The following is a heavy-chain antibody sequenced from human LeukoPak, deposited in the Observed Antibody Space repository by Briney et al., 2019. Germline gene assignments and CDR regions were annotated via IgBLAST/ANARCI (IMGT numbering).Heavy chain of an antibody. D-gene: IGHD3-10*01. CDR2: IKSKTDGGTT. Sequence: GGSLRLSCAASGFTFSNAWMSWVRQAPGKGLEWVGRIKSKTDGGTTDYAAPVKGRFTISRDDSKNTLYLQMNSLKTEDTAVYYCTPLFGEFLMDVWGKGTTVTISS. CDR1: GFTFSNAW. V-gene: IGHV3-15*01. CDR3: TPLFGEFLMDV. J-gene: IGHJ6*03.